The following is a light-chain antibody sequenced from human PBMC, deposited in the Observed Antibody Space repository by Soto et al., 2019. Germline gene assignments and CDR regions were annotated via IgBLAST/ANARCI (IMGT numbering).Light chain of an antibody. CDR3: QQFAGAPRT. J-gene: IGKJ2*01. Sequence: IVLTQSPGTLSLSPGERATLSCRASKSISSSYLAWYQQKPGQTPRLLIYGASTRATGIPDRFSASGSGTDFTLTISRLEPEDDAVYYCQQFAGAPRTFGQGTKLEIK. V-gene: IGKV3-20*01. CDR2: GAS. CDR1: KSISSSY.